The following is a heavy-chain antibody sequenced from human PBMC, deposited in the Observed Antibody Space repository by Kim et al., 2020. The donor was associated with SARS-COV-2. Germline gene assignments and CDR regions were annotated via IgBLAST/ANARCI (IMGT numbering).Heavy chain of an antibody. V-gene: IGHV4-39*07. J-gene: IGHJ4*02. CDR3: ARDRLSSSFYDY. D-gene: IGHD3-22*01. Sequence: YYNPYLKSRLTISVDTSKNQFSLKLTSVTAADTAVYYCARDRLSSSFYDYWGQGALVTVSS.